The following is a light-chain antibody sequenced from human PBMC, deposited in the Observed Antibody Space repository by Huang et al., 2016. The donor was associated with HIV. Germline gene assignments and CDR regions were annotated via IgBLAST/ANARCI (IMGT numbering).Light chain of an antibody. CDR3: QQTDNTPRT. Sequence: DIQMTQSPSSLSASVGDRGTIACRASQSIRKFLNWYQQKPGEAPKLLMHSASSLLSGVPSRFSGSGSGTDFTLTITSLQPEDFATYYCQQTDNTPRTFGQGTKVVIK. CDR2: SAS. J-gene: IGKJ1*01. CDR1: QSIRKF. V-gene: IGKV1-39*01.